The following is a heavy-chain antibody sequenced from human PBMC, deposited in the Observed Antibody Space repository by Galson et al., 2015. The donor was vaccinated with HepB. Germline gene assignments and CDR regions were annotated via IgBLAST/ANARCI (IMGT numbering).Heavy chain of an antibody. D-gene: IGHD2-2*01. V-gene: IGHV3-23*01. CDR2: ISGSGGTT. CDR1: GFIFSSYA. CDR3: AKDPRSSRGDY. Sequence: SLRLSCAASGFIFSSYAMSWVRQAPGKGLEWVSGISGSGGTTYNADSVKGRFTISRDNSKNTLYLQMNSLRADDTAVYYCAKDPRSSRGDYWGQGTLVTVSS. J-gene: IGHJ4*02.